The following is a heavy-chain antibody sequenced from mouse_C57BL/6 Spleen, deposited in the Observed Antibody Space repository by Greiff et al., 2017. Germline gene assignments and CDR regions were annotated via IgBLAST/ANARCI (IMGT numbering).Heavy chain of an antibody. Sequence: VQLQQPGAELVKPGASVKLSCKASGYTFTSYWMPWVKQRPGQGLEWIGEIDPSDSYTNYNQKFKGKATLTVDTSSITAYMQLSSLTSEDSAVYFCARRGWFLCFAYWGQGTLVTVSA. J-gene: IGHJ3*01. CDR3: ARRGWFLCFAY. CDR2: IDPSDSYT. CDR1: GYTFTSYW. D-gene: IGHD1-1*02. V-gene: IGHV1-50*01.